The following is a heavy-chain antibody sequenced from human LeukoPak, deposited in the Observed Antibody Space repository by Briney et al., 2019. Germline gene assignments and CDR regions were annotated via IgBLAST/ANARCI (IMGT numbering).Heavy chain of an antibody. CDR1: GFTFSNYA. J-gene: IGHJ4*02. CDR3: AKDPYCSSTSCYFSDY. V-gene: IGHV3-23*01. CDR2: ISGSGGST. Sequence: GGSLRLSCAASGFTFSNYAMSWVRQAPGKGLEWVSAISGSGGSTYYADSVKGRFTISRDNSKKTLYLQMNSLRAEDTAVYYCAKDPYCSSTSCYFSDYWGQGTLVTVSS. D-gene: IGHD2-2*01.